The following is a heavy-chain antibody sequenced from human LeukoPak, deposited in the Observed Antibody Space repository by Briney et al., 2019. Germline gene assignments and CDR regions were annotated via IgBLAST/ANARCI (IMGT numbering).Heavy chain of an antibody. V-gene: IGHV3-21*01. CDR2: ITSSSRYI. CDR3: AKDHESSGSGELGF. D-gene: IGHD3-10*01. J-gene: IGHJ4*02. CDR1: GFTFSAYT. Sequence: GGSLRLSCAASGFTFSAYTMNWVRQAPGKGLDWISSITSSSRYIYYAGSVKGRFTISRDNAKNSLYLQMNNLRAEDTAVYYCAKDHESSGSGELGFWGQGTLVTVSS.